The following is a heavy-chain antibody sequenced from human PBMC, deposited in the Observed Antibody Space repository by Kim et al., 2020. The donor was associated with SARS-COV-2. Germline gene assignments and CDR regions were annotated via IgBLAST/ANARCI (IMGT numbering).Heavy chain of an antibody. D-gene: IGHD3-10*01. CDR1: GFTFDISW. J-gene: IGHJ4*01. CDR2: IKQDGSEK. CDR3: ARALITMVRPFDC. Sequence: GGSLRLSCAASGFTFDISWMSWVRQAPGKGLEWVANIKQDGSEKYYVDSVKGRFTISRDNAKSSLYLQMNSLRADDTAVYYCARALITMVRPFDCWGHGTLVTVSS. V-gene: IGHV3-7*03.